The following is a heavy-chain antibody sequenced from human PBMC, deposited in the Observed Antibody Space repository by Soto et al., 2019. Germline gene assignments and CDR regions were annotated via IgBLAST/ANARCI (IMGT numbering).Heavy chain of an antibody. Sequence: SETLSLTCAVSSGSISSSNWWSWVRQPPGKGLEWIGEIYHSGSTNYNPSLKSRVTISVDKSKNQFSLKLSSVTAADTAVYYCARVHKTYYDFWSGSERDAYNWFDPWGQGTLVTVSS. CDR3: ARVHKTYYDFWSGSERDAYNWFDP. CDR2: IYHSGST. D-gene: IGHD3-3*01. J-gene: IGHJ5*02. CDR1: SGSISSSNW. V-gene: IGHV4-4*02.